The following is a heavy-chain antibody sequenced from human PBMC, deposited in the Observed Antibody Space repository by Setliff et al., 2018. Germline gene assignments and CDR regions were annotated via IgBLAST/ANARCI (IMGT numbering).Heavy chain of an antibody. CDR3: AKESGAHYFYYYYMDV. Sequence: GGSLRLSCEVSGITLSYSAMDWIRQTPGKGLEWVAFMQTDGITKNYADSVKGRFTMSRDISKNTLYLQMNSLRAEDTAVYFCAKESGAHYFYYYYMDVWGKGTTVTVSS. CDR2: MQTDGITK. CDR1: GITLSYSA. D-gene: IGHD2-15*01. J-gene: IGHJ6*03. V-gene: IGHV3-30*02.